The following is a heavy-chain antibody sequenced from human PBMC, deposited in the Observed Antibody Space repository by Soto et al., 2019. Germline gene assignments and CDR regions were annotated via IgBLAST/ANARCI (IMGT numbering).Heavy chain of an antibody. CDR2: IYYSGST. J-gene: IGHJ4*02. Sequence: SDTLSLTCTVSGGSISSSNYYWGWIRQPPGKGLEWIGSIYYSGSTYYNPSLKSRVTISVDTPKNQFSLKLSSVTAADTAVYYCARQGYDILTGYYNWGQGTLVTVSS. CDR3: ARQGYDILTGYYN. D-gene: IGHD3-9*01. V-gene: IGHV4-39*01. CDR1: GGSISSSNYY.